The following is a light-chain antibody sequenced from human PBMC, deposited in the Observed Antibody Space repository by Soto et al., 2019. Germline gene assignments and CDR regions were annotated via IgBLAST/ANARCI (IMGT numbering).Light chain of an antibody. CDR2: GNS. V-gene: IGLV1-40*01. Sequence: QSVLTQPPSVSGAPGQRVTISCTGSSSNIGAGYDVHWYQQLPGTAPKLLIYGNSNRPSGVPDRFPGSKSGTSASLAITGLQAEDEADYYCQSYDSSLSGRVFGTGTKLTVL. CDR1: SSNIGAGYD. J-gene: IGLJ1*01. CDR3: QSYDSSLSGRV.